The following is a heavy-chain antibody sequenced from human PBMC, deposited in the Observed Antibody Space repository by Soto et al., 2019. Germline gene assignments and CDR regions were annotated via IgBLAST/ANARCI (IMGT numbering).Heavy chain of an antibody. CDR2: IYYSGST. J-gene: IGHJ4*02. CDR1: GGSISSYY. V-gene: IGHV4-59*08. CDR3: ARQTEMDWGFDY. D-gene: IGHD7-27*01. Sequence: SETLSLTCTVSGGSISSYYWSWIRQPPGKGLEWIGYIYYSGSTNYNPSLKSRVTISVDTSKNQFSLKLSSVTAADTAVYYCARQTEMDWGFDYWGQGTLVTVSS.